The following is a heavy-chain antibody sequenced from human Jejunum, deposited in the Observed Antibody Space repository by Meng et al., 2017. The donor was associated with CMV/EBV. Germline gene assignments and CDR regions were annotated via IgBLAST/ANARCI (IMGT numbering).Heavy chain of an antibody. Sequence: SGFTFSTYGMHWVRQAPGKGLEWVALIWYDGSNKYYGDSVKGRFTISRDNSKNTLYLQMSSLRAEDTAVYYCAKGHTTSWYSFNYWGQGTLVTVSS. J-gene: IGHJ4*02. D-gene: IGHD6-13*01. CDR3: AKGHTTSWYSFNY. CDR2: IWYDGSNK. V-gene: IGHV3-33*06. CDR1: GFTFSTYG.